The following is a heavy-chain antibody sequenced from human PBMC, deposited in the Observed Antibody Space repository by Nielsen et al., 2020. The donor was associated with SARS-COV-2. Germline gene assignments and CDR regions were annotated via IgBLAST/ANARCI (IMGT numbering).Heavy chain of an antibody. CDR2: IDGNGRNI. V-gene: IGHV3-48*03. CDR3: ARVLMGGYASYYYYYYGMDV. CDR1: GFPFSSYE. Sequence: GGSLRLSCAASGFPFSSYEMNWVRQAPGKALEWLSYIDGNGRNIFYADSVKGRFTISRDNAENSLSLQMNSLRAEDTAVYYCARVLMGGYASYYYYYYGMDVWGQGTTVTVSS. J-gene: IGHJ6*02. D-gene: IGHD5-12*01.